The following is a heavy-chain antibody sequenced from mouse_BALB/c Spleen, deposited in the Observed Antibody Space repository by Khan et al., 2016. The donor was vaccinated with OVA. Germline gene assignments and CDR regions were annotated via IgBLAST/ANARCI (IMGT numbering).Heavy chain of an antibody. CDR2: IDPFSGDT. CDR1: GYSFTTYY. J-gene: IGHJ3*01. CDR3: TRHGYVAWFTY. V-gene: IGHV1S135*01. D-gene: IGHD2-2*01. Sequence: VQLQQSGPELMKPGASGKISCKASGYSFTTYYIHWVKQSHGKSLEWIGYIDPFSGDTTYNQKFKGMATLTVDKSSSTAYIHLSNLTSEDSAVYSCTRHGYVAWFTYWGQGLWSLSLQ.